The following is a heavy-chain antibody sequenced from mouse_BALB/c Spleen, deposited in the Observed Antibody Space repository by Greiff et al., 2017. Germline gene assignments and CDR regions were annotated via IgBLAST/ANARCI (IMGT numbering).Heavy chain of an antibody. V-gene: IGHV5-6-5*01. CDR2: ISSGGST. D-gene: IGHD1-2*01. Sequence: EVMLVESGGGLVKPGGSLKLSCAASGFTFSSYAMSWVRQNPEKRLEWVASISSGGSTYYPDSVKGRFTISRDNARNILYLQMSSLRSEDTAMYYCARGHTTADYWGQGTTLTVAS. CDR1: GFTFSSYA. J-gene: IGHJ2*01. CDR3: ARGHTTADY.